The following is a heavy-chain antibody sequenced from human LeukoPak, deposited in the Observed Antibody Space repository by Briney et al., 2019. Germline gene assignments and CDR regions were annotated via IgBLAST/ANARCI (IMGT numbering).Heavy chain of an antibody. V-gene: IGHV4-4*09. D-gene: IGHD2-2*01. Sequence: SETLSLTCTVSGGSISRYYWSWVRHPPGKGLEWIGYIYTSVSTNYNPSLKSRVTISVDTSRHQCSLKLSSVTAADTAVYYCARREGYCSSTSCQNWFDPWGQGTLVTASS. J-gene: IGHJ5*02. CDR1: GGSISRYY. CDR3: ARREGYCSSTSCQNWFDP. CDR2: IYTSVST.